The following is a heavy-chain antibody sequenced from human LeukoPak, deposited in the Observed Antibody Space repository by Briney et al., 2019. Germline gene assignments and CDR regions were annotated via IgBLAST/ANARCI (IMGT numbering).Heavy chain of an antibody. CDR1: GGSISSGGYY. Sequence: PSQTLSLTCTVSGGSISSGGYYWSWLRQHPGKGLEWIGYIYYSGSTYYNPSLKSRVTISVDTSKNQFSLKLSAVTAADTAVYYCARPDCSGTTCYAFDVWGQGTMVTVSS. CDR3: ARPDCSGTTCYAFDV. V-gene: IGHV4-31*03. CDR2: IYYSGST. D-gene: IGHD2-15*01. J-gene: IGHJ3*01.